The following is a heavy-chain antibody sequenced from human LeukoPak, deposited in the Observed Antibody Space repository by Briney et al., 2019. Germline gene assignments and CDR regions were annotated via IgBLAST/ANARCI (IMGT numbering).Heavy chain of an antibody. CDR3: AKIWFGEDS. D-gene: IGHD3-10*01. CDR2: IKEDGSEK. J-gene: IGHJ4*02. V-gene: IGHV3-7*01. CDR1: GFIFTDYW. Sequence: PGGSLRLSCAASGFIFTDYWMYWVRQAPGRGLAWVANIKEDGSEKNYVDSVKGRFTISRDNAKNSVYLQMNSLRVEDTAVYYCAKIWFGEDSWGQGTQVTVSS.